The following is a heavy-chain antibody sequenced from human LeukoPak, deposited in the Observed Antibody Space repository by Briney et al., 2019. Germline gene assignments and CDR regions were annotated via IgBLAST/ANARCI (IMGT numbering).Heavy chain of an antibody. V-gene: IGHV3-23*01. J-gene: IGHJ3*02. D-gene: IGHD3-9*01. CDR3: AKEATGYADAFDI. Sequence: GGSLRLSCAASGFTFSSYAMTWVRQAPGKGLEGVSSISGNGGSADYADSVKGRFTISRDNSKNTLYLQMNSLRAEDTAVYYRAKEATGYADAFDIWGQGTMVTVSS. CDR2: ISGNGGSA. CDR1: GFTFSSYA.